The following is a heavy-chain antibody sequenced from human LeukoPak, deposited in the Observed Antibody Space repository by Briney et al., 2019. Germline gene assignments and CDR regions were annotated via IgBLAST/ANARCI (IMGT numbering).Heavy chain of an antibody. CDR2: IYPGDSDT. V-gene: IGHV5-51*01. Sequence: GESLKIPCRGSGYSFPNYWIGWVRQMPGKGLEWMGIIYPGDSDTRYSPSFQGQVTMSADKSINTAYLQWSSLKASDTAMYYCARRQGCSSTSCPPDYWGQGTLVTVSS. CDR3: ARRQGCSSTSCPPDY. J-gene: IGHJ4*02. CDR1: GYSFPNYW. D-gene: IGHD2-2*01.